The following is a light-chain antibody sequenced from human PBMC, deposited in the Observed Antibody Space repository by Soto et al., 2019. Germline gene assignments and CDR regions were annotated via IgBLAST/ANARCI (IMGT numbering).Light chain of an antibody. CDR3: QQSHNTPRT. CDR2: ATS. J-gene: IGKJ1*01. Sequence: DIQMTQSPSSLSASVGDRVTITCRASQSISNSLNWYQQKPGKAPKLLIYATSTLQSGVPSRFSGSGSGTDFTLTVSSLQPDDFATYYCQQSHNTPRTFGQGTKVDIK. CDR1: QSISNS. V-gene: IGKV1-39*01.